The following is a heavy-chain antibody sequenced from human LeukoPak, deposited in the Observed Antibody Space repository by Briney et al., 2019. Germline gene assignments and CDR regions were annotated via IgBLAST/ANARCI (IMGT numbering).Heavy chain of an antibody. CDR1: GFTFTGYG. V-gene: IGHV3-33*03. Sequence: GGSLRLSCAASGFTFTGYGFHWVRQAPGKGLEWVAVIWYDGTNKYYADSVKGRFTISRDNAKNSLYLQMNSLRAEDTAVYYCARKRGYSYGPFDYWGQGTLVTVSS. D-gene: IGHD5-18*01. CDR2: IWYDGTNK. J-gene: IGHJ4*02. CDR3: ARKRGYSYGPFDY.